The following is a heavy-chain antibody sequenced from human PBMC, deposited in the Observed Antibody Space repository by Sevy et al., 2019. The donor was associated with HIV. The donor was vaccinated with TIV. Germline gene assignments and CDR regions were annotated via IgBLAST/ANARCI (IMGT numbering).Heavy chain of an antibody. CDR3: SKDELVGIAAAGTVDY. J-gene: IGHJ4*02. CDR1: GFTFSSYA. V-gene: IGHV3-23*01. D-gene: IGHD6-13*01. CDR2: ISGSGGST. Sequence: GGSLRLSCAASGFTFSSYAMSWVRQAPGKGLEWVSAISGSGGSTYYADSVKGRFTISRDNSKNTLYLQMTSLRAEDTAAYYCSKDELVGIAAAGTVDYWGQGTLVTVSS.